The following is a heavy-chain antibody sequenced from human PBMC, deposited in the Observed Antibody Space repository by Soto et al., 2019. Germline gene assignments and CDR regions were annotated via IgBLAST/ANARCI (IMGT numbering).Heavy chain of an antibody. CDR1: GFTFSSYA. D-gene: IGHD3-9*01. Sequence: GGSLRLSCAASGFTFSSYAMSWVRQAPGKGLEWVSAISGSGGSTYYADSVKGRFTISRDNAKNSLYLQMNSLRAEDTAVYYCAGTRRYFYWLYYYYGMDVWGQGTTVTVSS. J-gene: IGHJ6*02. V-gene: IGHV3-23*01. CDR3: AGTRRYFYWLYYYYGMDV. CDR2: ISGSGGST.